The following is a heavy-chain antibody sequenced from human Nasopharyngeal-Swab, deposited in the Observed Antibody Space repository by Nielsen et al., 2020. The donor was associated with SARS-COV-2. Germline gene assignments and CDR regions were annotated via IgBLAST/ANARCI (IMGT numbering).Heavy chain of an antibody. V-gene: IGHV3-23*01. CDR1: GFTISSYA. CDR3: ASLDTAMVPGRY. Sequence: GGSLRLSCAASGFTISSYAMNWVRQAPGKGLEWVSAISRTSSTYYADSVKGRFTVSRDNSKNTLYLQMNSLRAEDTAVYYCASLDTAMVPGRYWGQGTLVTVSS. D-gene: IGHD5-18*01. CDR2: ISRTSST. J-gene: IGHJ4*02.